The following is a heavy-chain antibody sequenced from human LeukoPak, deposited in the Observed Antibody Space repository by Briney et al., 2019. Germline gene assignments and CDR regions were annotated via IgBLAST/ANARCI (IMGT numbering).Heavy chain of an antibody. Sequence: PGGSLRLSCAASGLTFSDYAMSWVRQAPGKGLEWVSSISGSGGSTYYADSVKGRFTISRDNSKNTLYLQMNSLRVEDTAVYYCAKDLRYCGGDCQEYYGMDVWGQGTTVTVSS. V-gene: IGHV3-23*01. CDR2: ISGSGGST. D-gene: IGHD2-21*02. CDR3: AKDLRYCGGDCQEYYGMDV. J-gene: IGHJ6*02. CDR1: GLTFSDYA.